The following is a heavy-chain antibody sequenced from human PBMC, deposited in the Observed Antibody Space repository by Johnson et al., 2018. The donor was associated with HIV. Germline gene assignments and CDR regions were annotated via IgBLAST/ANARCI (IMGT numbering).Heavy chain of an antibody. CDR3: ARESRAGLELRGHALDI. V-gene: IGHV3-30*04. CDR1: GFTFSNYA. J-gene: IGHJ3*02. Sequence: QVQLVESGGGVVQPGRSLRLSCAASGFTFSNYAIHWVRQAPGKGLEWVAVISYDESNKYYVDSVKGRFTVSRDNAKNSLYLQMNSLRAEDTAVYYCARESRAGLELRGHALDIWGQGTMVTVSA. CDR2: ISYDESNK. D-gene: IGHD1-7*01.